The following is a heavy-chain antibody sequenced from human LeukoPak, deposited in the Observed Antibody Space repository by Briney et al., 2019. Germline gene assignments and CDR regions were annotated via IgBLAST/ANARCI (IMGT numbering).Heavy chain of an antibody. J-gene: IGHJ4*02. CDR1: GGTFSSYA. CDR2: IIPILGIA. Sequence: SVRVSCKASGGTFSSYAISWVRQAPGQGLEWMGRIIPILGIANYAQKFQGRVTITADKSTSTAYMELSSLRSEDTAVYYCASTYGSVSYFATLIHYWGQGTLFTVSS. D-gene: IGHD3-10*01. V-gene: IGHV1-69*04. CDR3: ASTYGSVSYFATLIHY.